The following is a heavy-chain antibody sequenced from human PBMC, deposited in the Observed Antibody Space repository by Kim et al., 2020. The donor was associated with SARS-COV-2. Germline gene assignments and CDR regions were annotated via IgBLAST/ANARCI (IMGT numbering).Heavy chain of an antibody. V-gene: IGHV4-59*01. CDR3: ARSAAGCYYMNCVDT. J-gene: IGHJ5*02. CDR1: GGSINNCY. D-gene: IGHD3-10*01. CDR2: VYNSGST. Sequence: SETLSLTCTVSGGSINNCYWSWIRQPPGKGLEWIWYVYNSGSTNYNPSLKSRGTISVDTSKNQFSLMLNSVTAADTAVYYCARSAAGCYYMNCVDTWGQGTLVTVSS.